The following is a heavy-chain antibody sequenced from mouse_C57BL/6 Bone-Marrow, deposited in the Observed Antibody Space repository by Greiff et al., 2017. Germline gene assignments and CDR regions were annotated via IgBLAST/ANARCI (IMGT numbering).Heavy chain of an antibody. CDR2: IYPRDGST. J-gene: IGHJ1*03. CDR3: ARLEFDGSSGDWYFDV. Sequence: QVTLKVSGPELVKPGASVKLSCKASGYTFTSYDINWVKQRPGQGLEWIGWIYPRDGSTKYNEKFKGKATLTVDTSSSTAYMEPHSLTSEDSAVYFCARLEFDGSSGDWYFDVWGTGTTVTVSS. CDR1: GYTFTSYD. D-gene: IGHD1-1*01. V-gene: IGHV1-85*01.